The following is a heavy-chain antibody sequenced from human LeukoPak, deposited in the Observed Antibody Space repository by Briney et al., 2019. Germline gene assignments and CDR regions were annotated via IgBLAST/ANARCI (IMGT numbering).Heavy chain of an antibody. Sequence: SETLSLTCTVSGGFISSYYWSWSRQPAGKGLEWIGRIYTSGSTNYNPSLKSRVTMSVDTSKNQFSLKLSSVTAADTAVYYCARTSSWDYYYGMDVWGQGTTVTVSS. CDR3: ARTSSWDYYYGMDV. V-gene: IGHV4-4*07. J-gene: IGHJ6*02. CDR1: GGFISSYY. CDR2: IYTSGST. D-gene: IGHD6-13*01.